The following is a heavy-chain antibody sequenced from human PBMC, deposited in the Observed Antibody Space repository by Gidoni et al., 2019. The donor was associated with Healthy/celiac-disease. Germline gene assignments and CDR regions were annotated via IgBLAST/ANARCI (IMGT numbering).Heavy chain of an antibody. CDR2: ISYDGSNK. J-gene: IGHJ6*02. CDR3: ARDEVADCSSTSCYHYGMDV. Sequence: QVQLVESGGGVVQPGRSLRLSCAASGFTFSSCAIPWVRQAPGKGLEWVAVISYDGSNKYYADSVKGRFTISRDNSKNTLYLQMNSLRAEDTAVYYCARDEVADCSSTSCYHYGMDVWGQGTTVTVSS. D-gene: IGHD2-2*01. CDR1: GFTFSSCA. V-gene: IGHV3-30*01.